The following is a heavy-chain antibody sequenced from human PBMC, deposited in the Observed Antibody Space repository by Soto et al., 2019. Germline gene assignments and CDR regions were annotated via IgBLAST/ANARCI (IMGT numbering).Heavy chain of an antibody. Sequence: SETLSLTCTVSGGSISSSSYYWGWIRQPPGKGLEWIGSIYYSGSTYYNPSLKSRVTISVDTSKNQFSLKLSSVTAADTAVYYCARHDLIDRSFDYWGQGTLVTVSS. CDR3: ARHDLIDRSFDY. CDR1: GGSISSSSYY. CDR2: IYYSGST. J-gene: IGHJ4*02. D-gene: IGHD3-16*02. V-gene: IGHV4-39*01.